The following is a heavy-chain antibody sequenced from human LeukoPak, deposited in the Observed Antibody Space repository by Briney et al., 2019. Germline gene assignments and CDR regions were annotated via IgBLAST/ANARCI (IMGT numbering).Heavy chain of an antibody. Sequence: GGSLRLSCAASGFSLGDHFMTWIRQAPGKGLEWVAYISSSSTYIKYADSVKGRVTISRDNAKESLYLQMNSLRAEDTAVYYCVRAPECAGDCYTPTSGLDVWGKGTTVAVSS. CDR2: ISSSSTYI. CDR3: VRAPECAGDCYTPTSGLDV. CDR1: GFSLGDHF. D-gene: IGHD2-21*02. J-gene: IGHJ6*04. V-gene: IGHV3-11*06.